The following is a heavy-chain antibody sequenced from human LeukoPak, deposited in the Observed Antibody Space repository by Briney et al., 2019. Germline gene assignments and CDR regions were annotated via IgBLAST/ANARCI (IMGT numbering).Heavy chain of an antibody. J-gene: IGHJ5*02. CDR3: AREEGSYPSTTRFDP. Sequence: GGSLRLSCAASGFTFSSYWTHWVRQAPGKGLVWVSRINSDGSSTSYADSVKGRFTISRDNAKNTLYLHMNSLRAEDTAVYYCAREEGSYPSTTRFDPWGQGTLVTVSS. CDR1: GFTFSSYW. CDR2: INSDGSST. D-gene: IGHD1-26*01. V-gene: IGHV3-74*01.